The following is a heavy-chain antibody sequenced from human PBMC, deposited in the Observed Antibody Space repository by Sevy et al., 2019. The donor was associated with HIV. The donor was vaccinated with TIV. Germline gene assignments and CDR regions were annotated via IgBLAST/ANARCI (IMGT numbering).Heavy chain of an antibody. CDR1: GFTGSSNY. V-gene: IGHV3-53*01. CDR2: IYSGGST. Sequence: GGSLRLSCAASGFTGSSNYMSWVRQAPGKGLEWVSVIYSGGSTYYADSVKGRLTISRENSKNTLYLQMNSMRAEDTAVYYCARGQLGYCIGGSCYSHASYYGMDVWGQGTTVTVSS. CDR3: ARGQLGYCIGGSCYSHASYYGMDV. D-gene: IGHD2-15*01. J-gene: IGHJ6*02.